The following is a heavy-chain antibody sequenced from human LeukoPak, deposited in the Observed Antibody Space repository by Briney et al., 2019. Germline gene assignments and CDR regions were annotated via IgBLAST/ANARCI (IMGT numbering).Heavy chain of an antibody. Sequence: PGGSLRLSCAAAGFTFSDYNMNWVRQPPGKGLEWVSYISSSSSTIYYADSVKGRFTISRDNAKNSLYLQMSSLRAEDTAVYYCARAYSGYTYGYHYWGQGTLVTVSS. CDR1: GFTFSDYN. D-gene: IGHD5-18*01. V-gene: IGHV3-48*01. J-gene: IGHJ4*02. CDR2: ISSSSSTI. CDR3: ARAYSGYTYGYHY.